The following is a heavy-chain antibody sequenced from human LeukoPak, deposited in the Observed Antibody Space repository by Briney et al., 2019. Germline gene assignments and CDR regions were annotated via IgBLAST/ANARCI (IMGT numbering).Heavy chain of an antibody. D-gene: IGHD3-22*01. J-gene: IGHJ4*02. Sequence: GGSLRLSCAASGFTFRSYGMHWVRHAPGKGLEKVAVISDDGNNNYYADSVKGRFTISRDNSKNTLYLQMNSLRAGDTAVYYCAKLNPWNYYDRRGYGYYFDYWGQGTLVTVSS. V-gene: IGHV3-30*18. CDR1: GFTFRSYG. CDR3: AKLNPWNYYDRRGYGYYFDY. CDR2: ISDDGNNN.